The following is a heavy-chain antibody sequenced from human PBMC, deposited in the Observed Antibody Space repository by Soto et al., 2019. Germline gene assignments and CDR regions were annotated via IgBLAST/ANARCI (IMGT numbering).Heavy chain of an antibody. CDR2: IIPIFGTA. V-gene: IGHV1-69*13. J-gene: IGHJ5*02. CDR3: ARGVTVFGLVSRFWFDP. CDR1: GGTFSSYA. Sequence: SVKVSCKASGGTFSSYAISWVRQAPGQGLEWMGGIIPIFGTANYAQKFQGRVTITADESTSTAYMELSSLRSEDTAVYYCARGVTVFGLVSRFWFDPWGQGTVVTVSS. D-gene: IGHD3-3*01.